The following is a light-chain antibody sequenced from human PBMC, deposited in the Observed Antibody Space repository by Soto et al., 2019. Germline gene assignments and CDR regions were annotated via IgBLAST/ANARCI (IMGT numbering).Light chain of an antibody. Sequence: QSVLTQPPSASGSPGQSVTISCTGAGTDVGQYNYVSWYQQHPGKAPKLLIHHVSRRPSGVPARFSGSTSGTSASLAITGLQAEDEGDYYCQSYDSTLSARYVFGTGTKVTVL. CDR2: HVS. V-gene: IGLV2-8*01. CDR3: QSYDSTLSARYV. CDR1: GTDVGQYNY. J-gene: IGLJ1*01.